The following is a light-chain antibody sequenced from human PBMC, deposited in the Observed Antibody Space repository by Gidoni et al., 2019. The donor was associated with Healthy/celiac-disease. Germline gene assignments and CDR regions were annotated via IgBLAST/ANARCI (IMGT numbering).Light chain of an antibody. CDR1: QGVSSY. CDR3: QQRSNRPIT. CDR2: DAS. Sequence: PPSLSSSPGERVTLSCRASQGVSSYLAWYQQKPGKAPRLLIYDASNRDTGIPARFSGSGSGTDFTFTISSLEPEDFAIYYCQQRSNRPITFGQGTKLEIK. J-gene: IGKJ2*01. V-gene: IGKV3-11*01.